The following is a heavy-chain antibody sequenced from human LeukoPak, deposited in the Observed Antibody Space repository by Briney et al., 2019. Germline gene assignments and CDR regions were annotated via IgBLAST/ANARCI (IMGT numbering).Heavy chain of an antibody. V-gene: IGHV4-59*01. D-gene: IGHD1-14*01. CDR3: AGGSWYFDF. Sequence: SETLSLTCTVAGGSIRSYYWSWIRQPPGKGLEWIGYIYYSGSSSYNPSLKSRVTISVDTSKNQLSLRLSSVTAADTAVYFCAGGSWYFDFWGQGTLLTVSS. J-gene: IGHJ4*02. CDR1: GGSIRSYY. CDR2: IYYSGSS.